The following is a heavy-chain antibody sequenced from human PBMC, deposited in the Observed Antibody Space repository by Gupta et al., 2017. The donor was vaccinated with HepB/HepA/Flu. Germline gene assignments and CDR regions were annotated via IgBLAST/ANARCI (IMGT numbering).Heavy chain of an antibody. CDR3: ARVSDDILTGGAFDI. J-gene: IGHJ3*02. Sequence: GIIPIFGTANYAQKFQGRVTITADKSTSTAYMELSSLRSEDTAVYYCARVSDDILTGGAFDIWGQGTMVTVSS. V-gene: IGHV1-69*06. CDR2: IIPIFGTA. D-gene: IGHD3-9*01.